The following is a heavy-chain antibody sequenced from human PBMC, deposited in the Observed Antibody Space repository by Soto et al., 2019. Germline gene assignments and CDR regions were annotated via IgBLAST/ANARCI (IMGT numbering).Heavy chain of an antibody. J-gene: IGHJ4*02. CDR3: ARHNYGSGSTYFDY. D-gene: IGHD3-10*01. CDR1: GGSISSYY. V-gene: IGHV4-59*01. CDR2: IYYSGST. Sequence: SETLSLTCTASGGSISSYYWSWIRQPPGKGLEWIGYIYYSGSTNYNPSLKSRVTISVDTSKNQFSLKLSSVTAADTAVYYCARHNYGSGSTYFDYWGQGTLVTVSS.